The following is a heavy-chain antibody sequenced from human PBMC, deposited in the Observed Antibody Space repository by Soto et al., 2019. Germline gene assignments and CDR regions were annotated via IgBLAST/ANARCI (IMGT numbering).Heavy chain of an antibody. J-gene: IGHJ4*02. V-gene: IGHV3-9*01. CDR1: GFTFNDYA. D-gene: IGHD2-15*01. CDR2: ISWNGGTI. Sequence: GGSLRLSCAASGFTFNDYAMHWVRQGPGKGLEWVSGISWNGGTIGYGDSVKGRFTISRDNAKTSLYLKMDSLRPEDTALYFCVKSPTRIGYCSPGSCGFDFWGQGIPVTVSS. CDR3: VKSPTRIGYCSPGSCGFDF.